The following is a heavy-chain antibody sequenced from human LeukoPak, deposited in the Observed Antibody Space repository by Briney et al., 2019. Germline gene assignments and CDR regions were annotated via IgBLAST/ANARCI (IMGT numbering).Heavy chain of an antibody. Sequence: SETLTLTCTVSGGSISDSIYYWGWIRQPPGKGLEWIGSIYYSGTTYYSPSLESRVTISVDTSNNQVSLNLNSVTAADTAIYFCARGGFYGHPFDFGGQGTLVTVSS. D-gene: IGHD3-10*01. CDR1: GGSISDSIYY. J-gene: IGHJ4*02. CDR3: ARGGFYGHPFDF. CDR2: IYYSGTT. V-gene: IGHV4-39*07.